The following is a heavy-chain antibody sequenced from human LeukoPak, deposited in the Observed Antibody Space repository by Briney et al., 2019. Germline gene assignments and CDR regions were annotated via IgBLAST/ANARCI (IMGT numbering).Heavy chain of an antibody. J-gene: IGHJ4*02. D-gene: IGHD6-13*01. Sequence: PSETLSLTCTVSGDSISSGGYYWSWIRQHPGKGLEWIGYIYYSGSTYYNPSLKSRVTISVDASKNQFSLKLSSVTAADTAVYYCARAGQLPIAAAGHARRYYFDYWGQGTLVTVSS. V-gene: IGHV4-31*03. CDR1: GDSISSGGYY. CDR2: IYYSGST. CDR3: ARAGQLPIAAAGHARRYYFDY.